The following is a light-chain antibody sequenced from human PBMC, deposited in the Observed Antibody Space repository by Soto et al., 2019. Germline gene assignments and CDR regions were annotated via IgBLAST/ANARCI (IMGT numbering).Light chain of an antibody. V-gene: IGKV3-20*01. J-gene: IGKJ4*01. CDR3: QQYGSSPLT. Sequence: EIVLTQSPGTLSSSPGERATLSCRASQSVSSSYLAWYQQKPGQAPRLLIYGASSRATGIPDRFSGSGSRTDFTLTISRLEPEDFAVYYCQQYGSSPLTFGGGTKVDI. CDR2: GAS. CDR1: QSVSSSY.